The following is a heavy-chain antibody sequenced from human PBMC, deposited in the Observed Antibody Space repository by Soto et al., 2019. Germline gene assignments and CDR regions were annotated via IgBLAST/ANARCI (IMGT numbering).Heavy chain of an antibody. D-gene: IGHD4-17*01. CDR2: ISAYNDNK. V-gene: IGHV1-18*01. J-gene: IGHJ6*02. Sequence: VQLVQPGAEVKKPGASVKVSCQASGYTFTSYGITWVRQAPGQGLEWMGWISAYNDNKDYAQKVQGRVTMTTDTSTSTEDMELRTLRSDDTAVYYCARDSPQLRWKANDYYYVMDVWGQGTTVTVSS. CDR1: GYTFTSYG. CDR3: ARDSPQLRWKANDYYYVMDV.